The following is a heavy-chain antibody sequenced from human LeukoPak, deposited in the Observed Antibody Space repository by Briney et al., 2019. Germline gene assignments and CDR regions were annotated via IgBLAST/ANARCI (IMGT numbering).Heavy chain of an antibody. CDR3: ARGEGTIYSSSTYFDY. V-gene: IGHV1-69*13. CDR2: IIPIFGTA. CDR1: GGTFSSYA. Sequence: GASVKVSCKAPGGTFSSYAISWVRQAPGQGLEWMGGIIPIFGTANYAQKFQGRVTITADESTSTAYMELSSLRSEDTAVYYCARGEGTIYSSSTYFDYWGQGTLVTVSS. J-gene: IGHJ4*02. D-gene: IGHD6-13*01.